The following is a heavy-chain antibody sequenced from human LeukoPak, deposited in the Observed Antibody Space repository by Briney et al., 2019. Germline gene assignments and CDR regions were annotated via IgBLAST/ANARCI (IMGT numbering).Heavy chain of an antibody. Sequence: GGSLRLSCAASGFTSSDTLMTWVRQAPGKGLEWVATIKPDGSEKDYVDSVRGRFTISRVNAENSLYLQMNSLRAEDTAVYHCTKGGYSTSWYWIYWGQGTLVTVSS. J-gene: IGHJ4*02. D-gene: IGHD6-13*01. V-gene: IGHV3-7*03. CDR1: GFTSSDTL. CDR2: IKPDGSEK. CDR3: TKGGYSTSWYWIY.